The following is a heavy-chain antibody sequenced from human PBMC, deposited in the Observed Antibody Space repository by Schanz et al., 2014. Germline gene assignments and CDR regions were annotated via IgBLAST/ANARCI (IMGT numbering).Heavy chain of an antibody. Sequence: EVRLVESGGGLVQPGGSLRLSCAASGFTFTTHSMTWVRRAPGKGLEWVSGISGSGGSTYYADSVKGRFTISRDNSKNTLYLQMNSLRAEDTAVYYCAKDPSHGDYDYYFDYWGQGTLVTVSS. CDR2: ISGSGGST. CDR1: GFTFTTHS. V-gene: IGHV3-23*04. CDR3: AKDPSHGDYDYYFDY. D-gene: IGHD3-22*01. J-gene: IGHJ4*02.